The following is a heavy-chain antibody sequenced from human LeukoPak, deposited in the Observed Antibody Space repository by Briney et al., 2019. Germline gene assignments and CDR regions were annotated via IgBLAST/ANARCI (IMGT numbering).Heavy chain of an antibody. J-gene: IGHJ5*02. CDR1: GYTFTSYD. D-gene: IGHD1-26*01. Sequence: ASVKVSCKASGYTFTSYDISWVRQAPGQGLEWMGEIIPIFGTANYAQKFQGRVTITRDMSKSTDYMELSSLRSEDTAIYYCARDNSVGDNAWWFDPWGQGTLVTVSS. CDR2: IIPIFGTA. CDR3: ARDNSVGDNAWWFDP. V-gene: IGHV1-69*05.